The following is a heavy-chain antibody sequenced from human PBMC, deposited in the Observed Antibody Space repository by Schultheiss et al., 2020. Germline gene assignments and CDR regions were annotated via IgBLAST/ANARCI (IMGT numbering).Heavy chain of an antibody. CDR2: TYYRSKWYN. D-gene: IGHD6-19*01. Sequence: SQTLSLTCAIAGDILTSNTAAWTWIRQSPSRGLEWLGRTYYRSKWYNDYAVSVKSRITINADTSKNQFSLQLDSVTPEDTAVYYCARARQWLNWFDPWGQGTLVTVSS. J-gene: IGHJ5*02. CDR1: GDILTSNTAA. V-gene: IGHV6-1*01. CDR3: ARARQWLNWFDP.